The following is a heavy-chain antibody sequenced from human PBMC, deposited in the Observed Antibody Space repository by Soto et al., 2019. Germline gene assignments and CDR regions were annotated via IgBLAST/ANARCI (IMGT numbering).Heavy chain of an antibody. CDR2: INHSGST. Sequence: SETLYLTCAVYGGSFSGYYWSWIRQPPGKGLEWIGEINHSGSTNYNPSLKSRVTISVDTSRNQFSLKLSSVTAADTAVYYCARGEAAAGNDYWCQGTLVTVSS. V-gene: IGHV4-34*01. CDR3: ARGEAAAGNDY. CDR1: GGSFSGYY. J-gene: IGHJ4*02. D-gene: IGHD6-13*01.